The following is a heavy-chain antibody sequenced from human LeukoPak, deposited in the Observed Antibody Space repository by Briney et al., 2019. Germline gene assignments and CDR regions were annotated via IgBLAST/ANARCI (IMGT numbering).Heavy chain of an antibody. CDR2: ISAYNGNT. CDR3: ARDQVIAAAGIGSYDY. V-gene: IGHV1-18*01. CDR1: GYTFTSYG. D-gene: IGHD6-13*01. Sequence: ASVKVSCKASGYTFTSYGISWVRQAPGQGLEWMGWISAYNGNTNYAQKLQGRVTMTTDTSTSTAYMELRSLRSDDTAVYYCARDQVIAAAGIGSYDYWGQGTLVTVSS. J-gene: IGHJ4*02.